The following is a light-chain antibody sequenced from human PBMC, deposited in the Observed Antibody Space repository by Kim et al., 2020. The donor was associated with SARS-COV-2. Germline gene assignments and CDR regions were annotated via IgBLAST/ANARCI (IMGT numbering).Light chain of an antibody. J-gene: IGLJ3*02. CDR3: LLYYGGSWV. V-gene: IGLV7-43*01. Sequence: QAVVTQEPSLTVSPGGTVTLTCASSTGAVTSGYYPNWFQQKPGQAPRSLIYTTSNRQSWTPARFSGSLLGGKAALTLSGVQTEDEADYYCLLYYGGSWVFGGGTPLT. CDR1: TGAVTSGYY. CDR2: TTS.